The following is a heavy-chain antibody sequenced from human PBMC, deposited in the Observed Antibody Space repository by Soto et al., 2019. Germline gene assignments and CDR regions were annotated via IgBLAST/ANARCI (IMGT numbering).Heavy chain of an antibody. V-gene: IGHV4-39*01. CDR3: ARRLVGYYDSSGYYH. CDR1: GGSISSSSYY. CDR2: IYYSGST. Sequence: QLQLQESGPGLVKPSETLSLTCTVSGGSISSSSYYWGWIRQPPGKGVEWIGSIYYSGSTYYNPSLKSRVTISVDTSKNQFSLKLSSVTAADTAVYYCARRLVGYYDSSGYYHWGQGTLVTVSS. J-gene: IGHJ5*02. D-gene: IGHD3-22*01.